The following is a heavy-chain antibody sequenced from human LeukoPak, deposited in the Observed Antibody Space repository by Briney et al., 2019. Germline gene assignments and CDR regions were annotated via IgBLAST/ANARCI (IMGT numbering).Heavy chain of an antibody. J-gene: IGHJ6*02. V-gene: IGHV3-7*02. CDR1: GFTFSRYW. D-gene: IGHD2-15*01. Sequence: PGGSLRLSCAASGFTFSRYWMSWVRQAPGRGLEWVANIKQDGSDKFYADSVKGRFTISRDNAKNTLYLQMNTLRAEDTAVYYCARVGCSGGSCYQGLYYYYGMDVWGQGTTVTVSS. CDR3: ARVGCSGGSCYQGLYYYYGMDV. CDR2: IKQDGSDK.